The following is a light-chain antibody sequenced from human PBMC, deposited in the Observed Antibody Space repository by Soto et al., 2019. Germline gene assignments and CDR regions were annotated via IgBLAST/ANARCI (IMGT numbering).Light chain of an antibody. CDR2: KAS. CDR1: QFTGNW. CDR3: QQYNGT. V-gene: IGKV1-5*03. Sequence: DIQMTQSPSTLSASVGDRVTITCRTSQFTGNWLAWYQQKPGKAPKLLIYKASSLESGVPSRFSGSGSGTEFTLTISSLQPDDFGIYYCQQYNGTFGQGTKLEIK. J-gene: IGKJ2*02.